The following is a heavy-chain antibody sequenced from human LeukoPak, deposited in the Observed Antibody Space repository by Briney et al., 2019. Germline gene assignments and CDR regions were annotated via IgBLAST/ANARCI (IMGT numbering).Heavy chain of an antibody. Sequence: GGSLRLSCAASGFTFSSYGMHWVRQAPGKGLEWVAIISYDGNNKYYVDSVKGRFTISRDNSKNTLYLQMNSLRTEDTAVYYCARERSDWSFDYWGHGTLVTVSS. CDR3: ARERSDWSFDY. CDR2: ISYDGNNK. J-gene: IGHJ4*01. V-gene: IGHV3-30*03. D-gene: IGHD3-9*01. CDR1: GFTFSSYG.